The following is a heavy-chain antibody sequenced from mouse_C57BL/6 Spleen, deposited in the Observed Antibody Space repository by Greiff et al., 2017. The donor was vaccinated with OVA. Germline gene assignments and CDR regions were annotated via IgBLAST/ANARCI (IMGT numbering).Heavy chain of an antibody. V-gene: IGHV1-55*01. CDR3: ARRRGDYCGSPFAY. D-gene: IGHD1-1*01. CDR1: GYTFTSYW. CDR2: IYPGSGST. Sequence: VQLQQSGAELVKPGASVKMSCKASGYTFTSYWITWVKQRPGQGLEWIGDIYPGSGSTNYNEKFKSKATLTVDTSSSTAYMQLSSLTSEDSAVYYCARRRGDYCGSPFAYWGQGTLVTVSA. J-gene: IGHJ3*01.